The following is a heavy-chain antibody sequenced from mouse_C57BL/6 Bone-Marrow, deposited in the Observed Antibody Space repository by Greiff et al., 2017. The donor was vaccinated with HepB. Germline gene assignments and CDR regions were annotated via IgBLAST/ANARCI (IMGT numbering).Heavy chain of an antibody. CDR1: GFTFSDYG. Sequence: DVMLVESGGGLVKPGGSLKLSCAASGFTFSDYGMHWVRQAPEKGLEWVAYISSGSSTIYYADTVKGRFTISRDNAKNTLFLQMTSLRSEDTAMYYCASDGYYGYFDVWGTGTTVTVSS. J-gene: IGHJ1*03. V-gene: IGHV5-17*01. CDR3: ASDGYYGYFDV. D-gene: IGHD2-3*01. CDR2: ISSGSSTI.